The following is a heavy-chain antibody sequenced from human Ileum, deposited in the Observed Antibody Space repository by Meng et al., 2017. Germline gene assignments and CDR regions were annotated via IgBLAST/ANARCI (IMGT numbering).Heavy chain of an antibody. V-gene: IGHV3-7*03. CDR1: GFTFNTYW. CDR2: IKLDGSQK. D-gene: IGHD2-2*01. Sequence: GGSLRLSCAASGFTFNTYWMSWVRQAPGKGLERVANIKLDGSQKNYADSIMGRFSISRDNAKNSVHLQMNSLGDEDTAVCFCARGGRYVPVPSRWGQGSLVTVSS. J-gene: IGHJ4*02. CDR3: ARGGRYVPVPSR.